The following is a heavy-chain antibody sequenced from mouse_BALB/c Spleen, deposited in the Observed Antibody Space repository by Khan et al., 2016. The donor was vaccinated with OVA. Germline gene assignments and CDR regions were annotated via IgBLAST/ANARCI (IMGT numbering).Heavy chain of an antibody. CDR1: GYTFTDYY. Sequence: QVQLQQPGAELARPGASVKLSCKASGYTFTDYYINWVKQRTGQGLEGIGEISPGSGEPYYIEKFRGKATLTADKSSTTAYMQLSSLTSEASAVYFCARRNYFGYTFAYWGQGTLVTVSA. CDR2: ISPGSGEP. D-gene: IGHD1-2*01. V-gene: IGHV1-77*01. J-gene: IGHJ3*01. CDR3: ARRNYFGYTFAY.